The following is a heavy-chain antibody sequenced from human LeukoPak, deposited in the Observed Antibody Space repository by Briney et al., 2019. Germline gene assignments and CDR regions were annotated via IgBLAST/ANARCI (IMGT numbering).Heavy chain of an antibody. D-gene: IGHD6-19*01. Sequence: GGSLRLSCAVSGFPSSIYEMNWVRQAPGKGLEWVSNIGSSGTTIYYADSVKGRFSISRDNAKNSLYLQMNSLRVEDTAVYYCALLAVASDFDYWGQGALVTVSS. CDR1: GFPSSIYE. J-gene: IGHJ4*02. CDR3: ALLAVASDFDY. CDR2: IGSSGTTI. V-gene: IGHV3-48*03.